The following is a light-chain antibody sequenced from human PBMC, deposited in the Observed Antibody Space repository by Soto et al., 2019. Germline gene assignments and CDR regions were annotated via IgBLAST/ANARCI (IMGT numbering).Light chain of an antibody. V-gene: IGKV3-11*01. J-gene: IGKJ2*01. Sequence: EIVLTQSPATLSLSPGERATLSCRASQSASSSLAWYQQKPAQAPRLLINDASNRATGVPARFSGSGSGTDFTLTISSLEPEDFAVYYCQQRSNWPPGGTFGQGTKLEIK. CDR1: QSASSS. CDR3: QQRSNWPPGGT. CDR2: DAS.